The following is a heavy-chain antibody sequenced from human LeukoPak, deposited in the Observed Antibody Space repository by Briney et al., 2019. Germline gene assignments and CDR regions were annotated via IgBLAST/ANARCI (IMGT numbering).Heavy chain of an antibody. CDR1: GFTFSSHW. D-gene: IGHD6-13*01. V-gene: IGHV3-7*03. Sequence: GGSLRLSCAASGFTFSSHWMSWVRQAPGKGLEWAANIKQDGSEKYYVDSVKGRFTISRDNAKNSLYLQMNSLRAEDTAVYYCAKAPGQQLVNFDYWGQGTLVTVSS. CDR3: AKAPGQQLVNFDY. CDR2: IKQDGSEK. J-gene: IGHJ4*02.